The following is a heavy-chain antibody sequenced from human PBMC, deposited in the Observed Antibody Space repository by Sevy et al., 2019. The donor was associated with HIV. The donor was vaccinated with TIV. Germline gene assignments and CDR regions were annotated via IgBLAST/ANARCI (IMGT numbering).Heavy chain of an antibody. CDR3: ARGGSSGWTYFDY. J-gene: IGHJ4*02. Sequence: ASVKVSCKASGYTFSSYYMHWVRQAPGQGLEWMGIINPSGGSTSYAQKFQGRVTMTRDTSTSTVYMELGSLRSEDTALYYWARGGSSGWTYFDYWGQGTLVTVSS. CDR1: GYTFSSYY. V-gene: IGHV1-46*01. CDR2: INPSGGST. D-gene: IGHD6-19*01.